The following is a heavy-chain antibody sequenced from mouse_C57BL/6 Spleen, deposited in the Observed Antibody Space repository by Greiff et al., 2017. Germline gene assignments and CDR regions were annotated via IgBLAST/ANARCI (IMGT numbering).Heavy chain of an antibody. CDR3: ARASSSYYFDY. CDR1: GYTFTSYW. D-gene: IGHD1-1*01. J-gene: IGHJ2*01. Sequence: QVQLQQPGAELVMPGASVKLSCKASGYTFTSYWMHWVKQRPGQGLEWIGDIDPSDSYTNYNQKFKGKSTLTVDKSSSTAYMQLSSLTSEDSAVYYCARASSSYYFDYWGQGTTLTVSS. V-gene: IGHV1-69*01. CDR2: IDPSDSYT.